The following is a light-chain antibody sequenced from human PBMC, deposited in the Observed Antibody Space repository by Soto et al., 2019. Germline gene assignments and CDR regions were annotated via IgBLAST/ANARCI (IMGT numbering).Light chain of an antibody. CDR3: AAWDDSLIGVV. V-gene: IGLV1-44*01. CDR1: RSNIGRNT. CDR2: INN. J-gene: IGLJ2*01. Sequence: QSVLTQPPSASGTPGQRVAISCSGSRSNIGRNTVNWYQQLPGTAPKLLIFINNKRPSGVPARFSGSKSGTSASLAISGLQSAASADYYCAAWDDSLIGVVFGGGTKLPVL.